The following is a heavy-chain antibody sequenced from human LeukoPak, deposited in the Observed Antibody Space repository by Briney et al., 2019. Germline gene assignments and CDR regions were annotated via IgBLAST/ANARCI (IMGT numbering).Heavy chain of an antibody. D-gene: IGHD6-19*01. V-gene: IGHV3-23*01. J-gene: IGHJ4*02. CDR1: GFTFSTYA. CDR3: AKASDSAWRDDFDY. Sequence: GGSLRLSCAASGFTFSTYAMSWVRQAPGKGLEWLSAISGTAGSTNYADSVKGRFAISRDNSQNTLSLQMHSLRAEDTAFYYCAKASDSAWRDDFDYWGRGTLVTVSS. CDR2: ISGTAGST.